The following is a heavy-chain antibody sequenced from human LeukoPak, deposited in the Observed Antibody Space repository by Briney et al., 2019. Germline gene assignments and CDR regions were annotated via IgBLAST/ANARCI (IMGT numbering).Heavy chain of an antibody. CDR1: GYTFTGYY. CDR3: ARARPDIVVVPAAGLLHYYYYYMDV. Sequence: GASVKVSCKASGYTFTGYYMHWVRQAPGQGLEWMGWISAYNGNTNYAQKLQGRVTMTTDTSTSTAYMELRSLRSDDTAVYYCARARPDIVVVPAAGLLHYYYYYMDVWGKGTTVTVSS. V-gene: IGHV1-18*04. J-gene: IGHJ6*03. D-gene: IGHD2-2*01. CDR2: ISAYNGNT.